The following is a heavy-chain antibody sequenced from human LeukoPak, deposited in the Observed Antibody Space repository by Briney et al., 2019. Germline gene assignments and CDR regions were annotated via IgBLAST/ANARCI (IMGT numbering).Heavy chain of an antibody. CDR1: GFTFSSYS. J-gene: IGHJ6*02. Sequence: PGGSLRLSCAASGFTFSSYSMNWVRQAPGKGLEWVSSISSSSSYIYYADSVKGRFTISRDNAKNSLYLQMNSLRAEDTAVYYCASTITIFGVVKYPYYGMDVWGQGTTVTVSS. CDR3: ASTITIFGVVKYPYYGMDV. D-gene: IGHD3-3*01. V-gene: IGHV3-21*01. CDR2: ISSSSSYI.